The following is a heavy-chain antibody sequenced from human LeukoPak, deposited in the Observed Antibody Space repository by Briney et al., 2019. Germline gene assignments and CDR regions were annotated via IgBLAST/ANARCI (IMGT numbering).Heavy chain of an antibody. J-gene: IGHJ6*02. CDR2: IYYSGST. CDR3: ARDMLYCGSGSYYYYYGMDV. D-gene: IGHD3-10*01. Sequence: PSETLSLTCTVSGGSISSYYWSWIRHPPAQGLELIGYIYYSGSTNYNPSLKSRIPISVETSKNQFALKLSSVTAADTAVYYCARDMLYCGSGSYYYYYGMDVWGQGTTVTVSS. V-gene: IGHV4-59*01. CDR1: GGSISSYY.